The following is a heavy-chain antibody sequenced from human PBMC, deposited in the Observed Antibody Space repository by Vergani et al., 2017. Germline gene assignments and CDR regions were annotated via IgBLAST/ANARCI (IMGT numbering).Heavy chain of an antibody. CDR2: IKSTFDRGTT. D-gene: IGHD2-21*01. V-gene: IGHV3-15*07. Sequence: EVQLAESGGGIVKPWGSLRLSCVASGFSFRNAWMNWVRRTPGKGLEWVGRIKSTFDRGTTDYAAAVKGRFTISRDDSKNTLFLQMNGLKTEDIGVYYCTTDPRYCGDGSCYWLRDHHYYGMDVWGQGTTVTVSS. CDR1: GFSFRNAW. J-gene: IGHJ6*02. CDR3: TTDPRYCGDGSCYWLRDHHYYGMDV.